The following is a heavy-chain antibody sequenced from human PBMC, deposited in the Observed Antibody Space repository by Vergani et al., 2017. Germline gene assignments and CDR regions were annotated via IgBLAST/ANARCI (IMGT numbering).Heavy chain of an antibody. CDR1: GGTFPSYT. V-gene: IGHV1-69*02. J-gene: IGHJ3*01. CDR3: ARVAPSNSEVTPTAFDV. Sequence: QVHLVQSGAEVRKPESSVNVSCKASGGTFPSYTINWVRQVPGQGLEWLARFIPTTGKAFYAQKLQGRVTFTADTSRGIAYMELRSLRSDDTAVYFCARVAPSNSEVTPTAFDVWGQGTMVTVSS. CDR2: FIPTTGKA. D-gene: IGHD1-1*01.